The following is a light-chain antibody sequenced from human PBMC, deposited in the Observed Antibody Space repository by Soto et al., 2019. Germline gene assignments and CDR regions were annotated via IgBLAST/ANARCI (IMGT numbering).Light chain of an antibody. V-gene: IGKV3-20*01. J-gene: IGKJ1*01. CDR1: QSVSSTY. Sequence: DIWLTQSPGTLSLSPGERATLSCRASQSVSSTYLAWYQHKPGQAPRLLIYGASSRATGIPDRFSGGGSGTDFTLTISRLEPEDSAVYYCQEYGSSRTFGQGTKVEIK. CDR2: GAS. CDR3: QEYGSSRT.